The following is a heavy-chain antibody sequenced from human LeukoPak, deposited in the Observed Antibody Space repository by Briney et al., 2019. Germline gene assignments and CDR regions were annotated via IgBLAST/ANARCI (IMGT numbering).Heavy chain of an antibody. CDR3: ARDGRDGYNYGGGFDY. Sequence: VASVKVSCKASGGTFSSYAISWVRRAPGQGLEWMGGIIPIFGTANYAQKFQGRVTITADESTSTAYMELSSLRSEDTAVYYCARDGRDGYNYGGGFDYWGQGTLVTVSS. CDR2: IIPIFGTA. D-gene: IGHD5-24*01. J-gene: IGHJ4*02. CDR1: GGTFSSYA. V-gene: IGHV1-69*01.